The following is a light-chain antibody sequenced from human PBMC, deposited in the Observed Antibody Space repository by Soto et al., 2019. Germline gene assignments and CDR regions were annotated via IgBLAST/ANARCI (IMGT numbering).Light chain of an antibody. CDR3: QQYGSSPPT. Sequence: EIVLTQSPGTLSLSPGERATLSCRASQSVSSSYLAWYQQKPGQAPRLLIYGASSRATGIPDRFCGSGSGTDFTLTISRLEPEDFAVYYCQQYGSSPPTFGQGTRLEIK. V-gene: IGKV3-20*01. CDR1: QSVSSSY. J-gene: IGKJ5*01. CDR2: GAS.